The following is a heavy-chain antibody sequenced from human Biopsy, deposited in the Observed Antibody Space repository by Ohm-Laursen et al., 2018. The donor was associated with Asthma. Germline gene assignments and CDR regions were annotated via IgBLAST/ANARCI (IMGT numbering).Heavy chain of an antibody. D-gene: IGHD3-3*01. V-gene: IGHV3-30-3*01. CDR1: GFTFRSYA. CDR3: ARDVMEWYLPAFDF. Sequence: SLRLSCAASGFTFRSYAMHWVRQAPGKGLEWVAVGGSYYDGGLKYYADSGNGRFTVSRDDSKNTLYLQMNSLRPDGTAVYYCARDVMEWYLPAFDFWGQGNLVTVSS. J-gene: IGHJ4*02. CDR2: GGSYYDGGLK.